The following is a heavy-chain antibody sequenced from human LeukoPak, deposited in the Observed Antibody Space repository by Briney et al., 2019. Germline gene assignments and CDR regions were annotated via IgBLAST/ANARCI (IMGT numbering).Heavy chain of an antibody. V-gene: IGHV3-30*02. CDR2: IQYDGSYK. D-gene: IGHD2-2*02. J-gene: IGHJ4*02. CDR3: AKTSDQLLYSKLDF. Sequence: PGGSLRLSCGTSGFAFSFFGMHWVRQAPGKGLEWVAFIQYDGSYKFYADSVQGRFSISRDNSKNTLFLHMNSLATGDTAVYYCAKTSDQLLYSKLDFWGQGTLVTVSS. CDR1: GFAFSFFG.